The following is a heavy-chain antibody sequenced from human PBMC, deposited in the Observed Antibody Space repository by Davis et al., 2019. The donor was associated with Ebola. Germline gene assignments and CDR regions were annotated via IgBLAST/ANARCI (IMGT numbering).Heavy chain of an antibody. D-gene: IGHD2-15*01. CDR3: ATGYCSGGSCYQYYYYGMDV. Sequence: PSETLSLTCTVSGGSISGYYWSWIRQPPGKGLEWIGEINHSGSTNYNPSLKSRVTISVDTSKNQFSLKLSSVTAADTAVYYCATGYCSGGSCYQYYYYGMDVWGQGTTVTVSS. CDR1: GGSISGYY. J-gene: IGHJ6*02. CDR2: INHSGST. V-gene: IGHV4-34*01.